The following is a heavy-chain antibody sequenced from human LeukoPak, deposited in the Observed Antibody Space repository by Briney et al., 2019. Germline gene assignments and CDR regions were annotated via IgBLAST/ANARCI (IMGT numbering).Heavy chain of an antibody. J-gene: IGHJ3*02. CDR3: ARLGLWFGDPDAFDI. CDR1: GGSFSGYY. D-gene: IGHD3-10*01. Sequence: PSETLSLTCAVYGGSFSGYYWSWIRQPPGKGLEWIGEINHSGSTNYNPSLKSRVTISVDTSKNQFSLELSSVAAADTAVYYCARLGLWFGDPDAFDIWGQGTMVTVSS. CDR2: INHSGST. V-gene: IGHV4-34*01.